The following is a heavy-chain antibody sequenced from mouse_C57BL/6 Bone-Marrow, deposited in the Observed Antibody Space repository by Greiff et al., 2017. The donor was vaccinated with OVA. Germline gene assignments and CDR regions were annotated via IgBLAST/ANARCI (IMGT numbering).Heavy chain of an antibody. CDR2: INPGSGGT. D-gene: IGHD2-4*01. Sequence: VQGVESGAELVRPGTSVKVSCKASGYAFTNYLIEWVKQRPGQGLEWIGVINPGSGGTNYNEKFKGKATLTADKSSSTAYMQLSSLTSEDSAVYFCARWGIYYDYYYYAMDYWGQGTSVTVSS. J-gene: IGHJ4*01. V-gene: IGHV1-54*01. CDR1: GYAFTNYL. CDR3: ARWGIYYDYYYYAMDY.